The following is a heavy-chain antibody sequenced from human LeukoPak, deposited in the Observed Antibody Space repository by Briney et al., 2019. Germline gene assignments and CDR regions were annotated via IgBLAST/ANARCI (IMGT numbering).Heavy chain of an antibody. J-gene: IGHJ4*02. D-gene: IGHD5-24*01. CDR3: ARKDGDG. Sequence: NPSETLSLTCTVSGGSISSYYWSWIRQPAGKGLEWIGHIYNSGSTNYNPSLRGRVTISLDTSKNQVSLKLSSVTAADTAMYYCARKDGDGWGQGTLVTVSS. CDR1: GGSISSYY. CDR2: IYNSGST. V-gene: IGHV4-4*07.